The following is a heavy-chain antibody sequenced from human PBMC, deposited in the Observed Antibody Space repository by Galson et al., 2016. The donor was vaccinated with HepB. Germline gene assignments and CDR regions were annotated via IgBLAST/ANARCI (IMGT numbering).Heavy chain of an antibody. CDR3: ARGRSPYSGFHIDY. J-gene: IGHJ4*02. V-gene: IGHV4-61*01. CDR1: GGSVSSGSYY. CDR2: NSYSGST. Sequence: SETLSLTCTVSGGSVSSGSYYWSWIRQPQGKGLEWIGYNSYSGSTNYNPSLTSRVTISVDTTKNQFSLKVSSVTAADTAVYSCARGRSPYSGFHIDYCGQGTLVTVSS. D-gene: IGHD6-19*01.